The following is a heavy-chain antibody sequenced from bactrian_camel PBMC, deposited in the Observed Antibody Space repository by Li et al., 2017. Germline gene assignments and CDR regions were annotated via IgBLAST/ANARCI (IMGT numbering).Heavy chain of an antibody. J-gene: IGHJ4*01. CDR2: IDDDGST. CDR3: AADKSPCSRIPIYWVREDQYKY. D-gene: IGHD3*01. V-gene: IGHV3S53*01. Sequence: QVQLVESGGGTVQAGGSLRLACTHSGYYSSYCLGWFRQAPGKEREGVAAIDDDGSTTYADSVKGRFTLSKDKANNTLYLQTNSLEPEDTAKYYCAADKSPCSRIPIYWVREDQYKYWGQGTQVTVS. CDR1: GYYSSYC.